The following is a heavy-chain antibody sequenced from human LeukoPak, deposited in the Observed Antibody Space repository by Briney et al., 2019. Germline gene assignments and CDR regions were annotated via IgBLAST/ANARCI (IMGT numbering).Heavy chain of an antibody. Sequence: QPGGSLRLSCAASGFTFSSYGMHWVRQAPGKGLEWVAVISYDGSNKYYADSVKGRFTISRDNSKNTLYLQMNSLRAEDTAVYYCAKDALPLVTSWKGYYFDYWGQGTLVTVSS. J-gene: IGHJ4*02. V-gene: IGHV3-30*18. D-gene: IGHD2-21*02. CDR3: AKDALPLVTSWKGYYFDY. CDR2: ISYDGSNK. CDR1: GFTFSSYG.